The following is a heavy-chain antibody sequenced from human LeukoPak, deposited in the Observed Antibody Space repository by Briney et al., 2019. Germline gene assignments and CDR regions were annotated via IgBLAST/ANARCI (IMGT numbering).Heavy chain of an antibody. CDR3: AKDGFLLWRGAFDI. V-gene: IGHV3-23*01. CDR2: ISGSGGST. D-gene: IGHD2-21*01. J-gene: IGHJ3*02. Sequence: GGSLRLSCAASGFTFSSYAMSWVRQAPGKGLEWVSAISGSGGSTYYADSVKGRFTISRDNSRTTLWLQMNGLRAEDTAVYYCAKDGFLLWRGAFDIWGQGTMVTVSS. CDR1: GFTFSSYA.